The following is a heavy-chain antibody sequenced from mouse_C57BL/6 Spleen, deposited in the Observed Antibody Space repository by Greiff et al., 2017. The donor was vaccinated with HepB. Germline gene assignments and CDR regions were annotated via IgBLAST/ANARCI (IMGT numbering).Heavy chain of an antibody. CDR3: ARSHGSSSWYFDV. J-gene: IGHJ1*03. D-gene: IGHD1-1*01. V-gene: IGHV1-55*01. CDR1: GYTFTSYW. Sequence: QVQLQQPGAELVKPGASVKMSCKASGYTFTSYWITWVKQRPGQGLEWIGDIYPGSGSTNYNEKFKSKATLTVDTSSSTAYMQRSSLTSEDSAVYYCARSHGSSSWYFDVWGTGTTVTVSS. CDR2: IYPGSGST.